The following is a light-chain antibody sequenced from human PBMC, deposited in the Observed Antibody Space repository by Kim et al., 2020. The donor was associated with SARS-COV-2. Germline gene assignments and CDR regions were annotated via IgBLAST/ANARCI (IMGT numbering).Light chain of an antibody. CDR2: RDS. J-gene: IGLJ2*01. CDR3: QVWDSSTVV. Sequence: SGALGQAARITCGGNNIGSKNLHWYQQKPGQAPVLVIYRDSNRPSGIPERFSGSNSGNTATLTISRAQAGDEADYYCQVWDSSTVVFGGGTKLTVL. CDR1: NIGSKN. V-gene: IGLV3-9*01.